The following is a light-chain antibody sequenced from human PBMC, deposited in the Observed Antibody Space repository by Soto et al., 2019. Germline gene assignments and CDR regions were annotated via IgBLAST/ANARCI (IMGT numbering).Light chain of an antibody. CDR1: NIAIIS. V-gene: IGLV3-21*02. J-gene: IGLJ2*01. CDR3: QVWDSSWDHLVV. Sequence: SYELTQAPAVSVAPGQTARITCGGNNIAIISGHWYQQKPGQAPVLVVYDDVDRPFWITERFSGSNSGNTATLTIARVEAGDDADYHCQVWDSSWDHLVVFGGGTQLTVL. CDR2: DDV.